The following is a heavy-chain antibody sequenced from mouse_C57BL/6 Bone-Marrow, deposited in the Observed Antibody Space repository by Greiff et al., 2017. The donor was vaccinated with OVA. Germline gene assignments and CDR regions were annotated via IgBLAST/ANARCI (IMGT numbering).Heavy chain of an antibody. J-gene: IGHJ4*01. Sequence: VQLQQSGAELVRPGASVTLSCKASGYTFTDYEMPWVKQTPVHGLEWIGAIDPETGGTAYTQKFKGKAILTADKSSSTAYMGLRSLTSEDSAVYDSTRGYSNYYAMDYWGQGTAVTVSS. CDR2: IDPETGGT. D-gene: IGHD2-5*01. CDR3: TRGYSNYYAMDY. V-gene: IGHV1-15*01. CDR1: GYTFTDYE.